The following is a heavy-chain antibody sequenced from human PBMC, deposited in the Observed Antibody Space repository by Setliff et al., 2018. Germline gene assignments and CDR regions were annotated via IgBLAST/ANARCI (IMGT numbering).Heavy chain of an antibody. D-gene: IGHD4-17*01. CDR2: TSWDGGST. CDR1: GFTFDDYT. Sequence: SLRLSCAASGFTFDDYTMHWVRQAPGKGLEWVSVTSWDGGSTDFADSVKGRFTISRDNSRNSLYLQMHSLRTEDSALYYCARARADYVLDYWGQGTLVTVSS. J-gene: IGHJ4*01. V-gene: IGHV3-43*01. CDR3: ARARADYVLDY.